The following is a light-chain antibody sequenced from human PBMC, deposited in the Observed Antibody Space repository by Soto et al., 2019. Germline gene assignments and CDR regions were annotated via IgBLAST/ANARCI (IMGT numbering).Light chain of an antibody. CDR2: EVS. J-gene: IGLJ1*01. V-gene: IGLV2-14*01. Sequence: QSALTQPASVSGSPGQSITISCTGTSSDVGGYNYVSWYQQHPGKAPKLMIYEVSNRPSGVSNRFSGSKSGNTASLTISGLQAEDEADYYCQSYDARLRGSGVFGTGTKLTVL. CDR3: QSYDARLRGSGV. CDR1: SSDVGGYNY.